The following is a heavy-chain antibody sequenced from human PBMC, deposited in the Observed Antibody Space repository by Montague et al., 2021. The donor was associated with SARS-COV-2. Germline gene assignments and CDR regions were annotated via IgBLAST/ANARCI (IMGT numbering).Heavy chain of an antibody. Sequence: SETLSLTCTLSGGSISSSICDWGWVRQPPGKGLEWIGSIDYSGSTYYXPSLKSRVTISVDTSKNQFSLKLSSVTAADTAVYYCARVGRQQLVRLSGMDVWGQGTTVTVSS. D-gene: IGHD6-13*01. CDR3: ARVGRQQLVRLSGMDV. CDR2: IDYSGST. V-gene: IGHV4-39*07. CDR1: GGSISSSICD. J-gene: IGHJ6*02.